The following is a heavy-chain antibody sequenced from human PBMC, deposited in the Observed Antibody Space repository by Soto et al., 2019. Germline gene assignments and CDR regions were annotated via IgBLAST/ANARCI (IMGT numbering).Heavy chain of an antibody. CDR2: INAGNGNT. J-gene: IGHJ4*02. CDR3: ARGXTVTTFFYY. V-gene: IGHV1-3*01. CDR1: GXTFTSYA. D-gene: IGHD4-4*01. Sequence: ASVKGLCKASGXTFTSYAMHWVRQAPGQRLEWMGWINAGNGNTKYSQKFQGRVTITRDTSASTAYMELSSLRSEDTAVYYCARGXTVTTFFYYWGQGTLVTVSS.